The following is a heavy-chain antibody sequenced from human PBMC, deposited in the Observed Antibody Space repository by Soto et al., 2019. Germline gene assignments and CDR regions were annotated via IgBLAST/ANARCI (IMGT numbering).Heavy chain of an antibody. D-gene: IGHD1-1*01. Sequence: PGGSLRLSCAASGCTISSNAMYWVRHAPGKGLEWVSAISERGDTTHYADSVKGRFTISRDTSKNTLYLQLNTLRADDTAVYYCAKDKPGTTSSDYWGKGTLVTVS. CDR1: GCTISSNA. V-gene: IGHV3-23*01. J-gene: IGHJ4*02. CDR2: ISERGDTT. CDR3: AKDKPGTTSSDY.